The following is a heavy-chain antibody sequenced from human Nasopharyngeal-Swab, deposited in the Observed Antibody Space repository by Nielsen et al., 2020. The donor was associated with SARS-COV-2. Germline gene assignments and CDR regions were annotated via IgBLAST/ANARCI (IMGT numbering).Heavy chain of an antibody. Sequence: GESLKISCAASGFTFSSYAMHWVRQAPGKGLEWVAVISHDGSNKYYADSVKGRFTISRDNSKNTLYLQMNSLRAEDTAVYYCAREGGITIFGVVIPRYFDYWGQGTLVTVSS. CDR2: ISHDGSNK. J-gene: IGHJ4*02. V-gene: IGHV3-30-3*01. CDR3: AREGGITIFGVVIPRYFDY. D-gene: IGHD3-3*01. CDR1: GFTFSSYA.